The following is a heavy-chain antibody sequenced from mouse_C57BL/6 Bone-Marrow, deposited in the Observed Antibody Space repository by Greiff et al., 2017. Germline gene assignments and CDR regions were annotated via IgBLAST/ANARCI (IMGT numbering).Heavy chain of an antibody. CDR1: GYTFTSYW. J-gene: IGHJ4*01. Sequence: QVQLKQPGTELVKPGASVKLSCKASGYTFTSYWMHWVKQRPGQGLEWIGNINPSNGGTTYNEKFKSKATLTVDKSSSTAYMQLSSLTSGDSAVYYCARSDYYYGSSGYYYAMDYWGQGTSVTVSS. V-gene: IGHV1-53*01. CDR2: INPSNGGT. D-gene: IGHD1-1*01. CDR3: ARSDYYYGSSGYYYAMDY.